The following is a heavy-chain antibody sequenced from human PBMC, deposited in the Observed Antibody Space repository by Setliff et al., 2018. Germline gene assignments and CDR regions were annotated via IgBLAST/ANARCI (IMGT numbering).Heavy chain of an antibody. D-gene: IGHD6-6*01. Sequence: SVKVSCKASGGILNSFSITWVRQAPGQGLEWMGRIIPLFETTNYVEKFQGRVTITADKSTSTAYMELSRLTSEDTAVYYCALEYSNSSPTVYYYMDVWGKGTTVTVSS. V-gene: IGHV1-69*06. J-gene: IGHJ6*03. CDR2: IIPLFETT. CDR3: ALEYSNSSPTVYYYMDV. CDR1: GGILNSFS.